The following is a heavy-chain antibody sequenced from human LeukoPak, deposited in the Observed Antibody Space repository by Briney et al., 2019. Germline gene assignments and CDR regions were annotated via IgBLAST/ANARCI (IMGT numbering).Heavy chain of an antibody. Sequence: GGSLRLSCAASGFTFSSYAMSWVRQAPGKGLEWVSVIYSGGSTYYADSVKGRFTISRDNSKNTLYLQMNSLRAEDTAVYYCARDPGGPHTVKWDAFDIWGQGTMVTVSS. D-gene: IGHD2-2*02. V-gene: IGHV3-53*01. CDR1: GFTFSSYA. J-gene: IGHJ3*02. CDR2: IYSGGST. CDR3: ARDPGGPHTVKWDAFDI.